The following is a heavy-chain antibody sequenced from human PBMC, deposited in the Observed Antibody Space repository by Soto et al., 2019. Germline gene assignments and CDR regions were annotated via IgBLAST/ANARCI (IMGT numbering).Heavy chain of an antibody. CDR3: AREPSPYCSSTSCYSWFHP. D-gene: IGHD2-2*01. J-gene: IGHJ5*02. V-gene: IGHV1-69*01. CDR1: GGTFSSYA. Sequence: QVQLVQSGAEVKKPGSSVKVSCKASGGTFSSYAISWVRQAPGQGLEWMGGIIPMFNTANYAQRFQGRVTITADESTSTAYMERSSLISEDAAVYYCAREPSPYCSSTSCYSWFHPWGQGTLVTVSS. CDR2: IIPMFNTA.